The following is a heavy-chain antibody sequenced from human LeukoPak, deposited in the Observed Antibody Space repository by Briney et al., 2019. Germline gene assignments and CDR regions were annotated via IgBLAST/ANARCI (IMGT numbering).Heavy chain of an antibody. V-gene: IGHV1-18*01. CDR2: ISAYNGNT. Sequence: ASVKVSCKASGYTLTSYGISWVRQAPGQGLEWMGWISAYNGNTNYAQKLQGRVTMTTDTSTSTAYMELRSLRSDDTAVYYCARDTSLYDYVWGSLFDWGQGTLVTVSS. CDR3: ARDTSLYDYVWGSLFD. D-gene: IGHD3-16*01. CDR1: GYTLTSYG. J-gene: IGHJ4*02.